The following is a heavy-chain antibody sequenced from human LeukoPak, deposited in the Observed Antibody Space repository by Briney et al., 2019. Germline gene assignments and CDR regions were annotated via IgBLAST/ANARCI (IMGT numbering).Heavy chain of an antibody. CDR3: ARDADPTAYYGSGSSIDY. V-gene: IGHV4-4*02. CDR1: GYSIRSGYW. Sequence: SETLSLTCVVSGYSIRSGYWWSWVRQSPGKGLEWIGEILHSGATNYNPSLKSRVTISLDKSKNRFSLRLNSVTAADTAVYYCARDADPTAYYGSGSSIDYWGQGTLVTVSS. J-gene: IGHJ4*02. CDR2: ILHSGAT. D-gene: IGHD3-10*01.